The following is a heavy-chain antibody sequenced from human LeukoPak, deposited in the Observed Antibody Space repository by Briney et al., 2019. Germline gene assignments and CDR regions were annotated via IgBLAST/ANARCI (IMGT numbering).Heavy chain of an antibody. D-gene: IGHD2-21*02. J-gene: IGHJ4*02. Sequence: PSETLSLTCTVSGGTISSSSYYWGWIRQPPGKGLEWIGSIYYSGSTYYNPSLMSRVTISVDTSKNQFSLKLSSVTAADTAVYYCARVQKGGSDYYFDYWGQGTLVTVSS. CDR2: IYYSGST. V-gene: IGHV4-39*01. CDR3: ARVQKGGSDYYFDY. CDR1: GGTISSSSYY.